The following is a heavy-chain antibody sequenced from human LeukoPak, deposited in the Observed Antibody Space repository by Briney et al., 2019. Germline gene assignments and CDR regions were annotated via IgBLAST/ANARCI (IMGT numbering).Heavy chain of an antibody. CDR2: ISAYNGNT. CDR3: ARGYYYDSSGYWWYFDY. J-gene: IGHJ4*02. CDR1: GYTFTRYG. V-gene: IGHV1-18*01. Sequence: ASVKVSCKASGYTFTRYGISWVRQAPGQGLEWMGWISAYNGNTNYAQKFQGRVTMTTDTPTSTAYMELRSLRSDDTAVYFCARGYYYDSSGYWWYFDYWGQGTLVTVSS. D-gene: IGHD3-22*01.